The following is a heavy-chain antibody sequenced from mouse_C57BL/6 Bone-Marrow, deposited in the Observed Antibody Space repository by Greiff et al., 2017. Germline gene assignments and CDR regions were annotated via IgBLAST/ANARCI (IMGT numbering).Heavy chain of an antibody. V-gene: IGHV1-59*01. Sequence: QVQLKQPGAELVRPGTSVKLSCKASGYTFTSYWMHWVKQRPGQGLEWIGVIDPSDSYTNYNQKFKGKATLTVDTSSSTAYMQLSSLTSEDSAVYYCARSSITTVVAPAAYWGQGTLVTVSA. D-gene: IGHD1-1*01. CDR2: IDPSDSYT. J-gene: IGHJ3*01. CDR1: GYTFTSYW. CDR3: ARSSITTVVAPAAY.